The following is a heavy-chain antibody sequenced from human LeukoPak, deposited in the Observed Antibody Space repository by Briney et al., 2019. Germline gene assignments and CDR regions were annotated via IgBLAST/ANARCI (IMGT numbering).Heavy chain of an antibody. V-gene: IGHV4-59*01. J-gene: IGHJ3*02. Sequence: SETLSLTCTVSGGSISSYYWSWIRQPPGKGLEWIGYIYYSGSTNYNPSLKSRVTISVDTSKNQFSLKLSSVTAVDTAVYYCARVRWFGEFYDAFDIWGQGTMVTVSS. CDR1: GGSISSYY. CDR3: ARVRWFGEFYDAFDI. D-gene: IGHD3-10*01. CDR2: IYYSGST.